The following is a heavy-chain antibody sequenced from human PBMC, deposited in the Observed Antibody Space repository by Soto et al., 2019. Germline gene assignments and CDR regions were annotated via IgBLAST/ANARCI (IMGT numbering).Heavy chain of an antibody. CDR1: GGSISSYY. V-gene: IGHV4-59*08. CDR2: IYYSGST. CDR3: ARRPGYCSGGSCYSGDYYYMDV. J-gene: IGHJ6*03. Sequence: SDTLSLTCTVSGGSISSYYWSWIRQPPGKGLEWIGYIYYSGSTNYDPSLKSRVTISVDTSKNQFSLKLSSVTAADTAVYYCARRPGYCSGGSCYSGDYYYMDVWGKGTTVTVSS. D-gene: IGHD2-15*01.